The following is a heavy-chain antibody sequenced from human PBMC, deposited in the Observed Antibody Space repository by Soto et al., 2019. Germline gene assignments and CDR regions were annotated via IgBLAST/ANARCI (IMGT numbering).Heavy chain of an antibody. J-gene: IGHJ6*02. D-gene: IGHD3-22*01. V-gene: IGHV1-18*01. CDR2: ISAYNGNT. CDR3: ARAPVITMIVVVSGMDV. CDR1: GYTFTSYG. Sequence: ASVKVSCKASGYTFTSYGISWVRQAPGQGVEWMGWISAYNGNTNYAQKLQGRVTMTTDTSTSTAYMELRSLRSDDTAVYYCARAPVITMIVVVSGMDVWGQGXTVTVYS.